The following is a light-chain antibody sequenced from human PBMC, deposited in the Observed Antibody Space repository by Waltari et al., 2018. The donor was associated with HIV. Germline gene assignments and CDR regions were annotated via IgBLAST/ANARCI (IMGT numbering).Light chain of an antibody. CDR3: QVWDSTIDHVL. CDR1: NIERKS. CDR2: YDS. V-gene: IGLV3-21*04. J-gene: IGLJ2*01. Sequence: SSVLTQPPSVSVAPGTTATITCGVKNIERKSVHGYQQKPGQAPVLVICYDSDRPSGIPERFSGSNSGNTATLTISRVGVGDEADYYCQVWDSTIDHVLFGGGTKLTVL.